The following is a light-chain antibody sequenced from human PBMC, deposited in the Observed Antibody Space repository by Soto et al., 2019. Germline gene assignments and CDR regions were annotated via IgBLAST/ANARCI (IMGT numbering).Light chain of an antibody. J-gene: IGLJ3*02. CDR2: NNN. CDR1: NFNIGSHT. CDR3: SVWDDSLKGWV. V-gene: IGLV1-44*01. Sequence: QSVLTQPPSASGTPGQRVTISCSGSNFNIGSHTVNWYQQLPGTAPKLLMHNNNQRPSGVPDRFSGSKSGTSASLAISGLQSEDEADSSCSVWDDSLKGWVFGGGTKVTVL.